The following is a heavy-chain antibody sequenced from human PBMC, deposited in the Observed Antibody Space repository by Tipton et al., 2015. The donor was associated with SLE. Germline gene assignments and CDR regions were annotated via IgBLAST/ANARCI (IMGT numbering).Heavy chain of an antibody. CDR3: ARDQDRSSSGGRTYFDY. CDR2: IGSSGSPI. Sequence: SLRLSCAASGFTFSSYEMNWVRQAPGRGLEWLSYIGSSGSPIYYADSVKGRFTISRENDKNSLYLQMNSLRAEDTAVYYCARDQDRSSSGGRTYFDYWGQGTLVTVSS. V-gene: IGHV3-48*03. D-gene: IGHD6-6*01. CDR1: GFTFSSYE. J-gene: IGHJ4*02.